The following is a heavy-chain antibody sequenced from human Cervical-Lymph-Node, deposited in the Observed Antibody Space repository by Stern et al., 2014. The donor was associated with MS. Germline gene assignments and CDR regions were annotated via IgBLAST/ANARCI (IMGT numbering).Heavy chain of an antibody. V-gene: IGHV3-30-3*01. J-gene: IGHJ4*02. D-gene: IGHD2-8*01. CDR1: GFTFSSHV. CDR3: VREDGDFDY. Sequence: QVQLVASGGGVVQPGGSLRLSCAASGFTFSSHVMHWVRQAPGKGLEWVAIILHDEDNNAYAGSVNGRFTITRDNSNNTRSLQMNSLRAEDTSVYYCVREDGDFDYWGQGTLVTVSS. CDR2: ILHDEDNN.